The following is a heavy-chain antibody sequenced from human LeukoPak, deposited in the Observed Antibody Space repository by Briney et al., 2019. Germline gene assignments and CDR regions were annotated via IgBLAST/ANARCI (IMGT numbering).Heavy chain of an antibody. V-gene: IGHV3-30*18. CDR2: ISYDGSNK. D-gene: IGHD6-19*01. J-gene: IGHJ4*02. Sequence: PGRSLRLSCAASGFTFSSYGMHWVRQAPGKGLEWVAVISYDGSNKYYADSVKGRFTISRDNSKNTLYLQMNSLRAEDTAVYYCAKVGSGWSGDYWGQGTLVTVSS. CDR1: GFTFSSYG. CDR3: AKVGSGWSGDY.